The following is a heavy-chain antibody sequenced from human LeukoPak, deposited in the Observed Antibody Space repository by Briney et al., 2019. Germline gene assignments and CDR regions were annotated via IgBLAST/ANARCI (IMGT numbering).Heavy chain of an antibody. CDR1: GFTFDDYA. V-gene: IGHV3-9*01. CDR2: ISWNSGSI. CDR3: AKDIGVRLPLDAFDI. Sequence: GGSLRLSCAASGFTFDDYAMHWVRQAPGKGLEWVSGISWNSGSIGYADSVKGRFTISRDNAKNSLYLQMNSLRAEDTALYYCAKDIGVRLPLDAFDIWGQGTMVTVSS. D-gene: IGHD5-18*01. J-gene: IGHJ3*02.